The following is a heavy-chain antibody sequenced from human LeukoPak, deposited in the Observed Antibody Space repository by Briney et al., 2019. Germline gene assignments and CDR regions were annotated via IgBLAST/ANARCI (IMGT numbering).Heavy chain of an antibody. Sequence: SETLSLTCAAYGGSFSGYYWSWIRQPPGKGLEWIGEINHSGSTNYNPSLKSRVTISVDTSKNQFSLKLSSVTAADTAVYYCARADILTGYYPGDWFDPWGQGTLVTVSS. V-gene: IGHV4-34*01. CDR3: ARADILTGYYPGDWFDP. J-gene: IGHJ5*02. CDR2: INHSGST. D-gene: IGHD3-9*01. CDR1: GGSFSGYY.